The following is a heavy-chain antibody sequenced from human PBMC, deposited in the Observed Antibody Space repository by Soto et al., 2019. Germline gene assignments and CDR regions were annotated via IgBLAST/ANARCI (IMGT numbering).Heavy chain of an antibody. J-gene: IGHJ4*02. D-gene: IGHD4-4*01. V-gene: IGHV3-11*01. CDR2: ISSSGSII. CDR3: ALAGYDSNYYAVTPLSAGHF. CDR1: GFNFSDYY. Sequence: PGGSLRISCAASGFNFSDYYISWIRQAPGKGLEWVSYISSSGSIIYYADSVKGRFTISRDNAKNSLYLQMNSLRAEDTAVYYCALAGYDSNYYAVTPLSAGHFWGQGTLVTVSS.